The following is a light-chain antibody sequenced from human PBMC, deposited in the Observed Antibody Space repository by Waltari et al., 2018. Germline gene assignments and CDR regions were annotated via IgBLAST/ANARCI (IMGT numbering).Light chain of an antibody. Sequence: DIVMTQSPLSLPVTPGEPASISCRFSQSLLHSNGYNYLDWYLQKPGQSPQLLIYLGSNRASGVPDRFSGSASGTDFTLKISRVETEDVGVYYCMQALHTPFTFGPGTKVDIK. CDR2: LGS. J-gene: IGKJ3*01. V-gene: IGKV2-28*01. CDR3: MQALHTPFT. CDR1: QSLLHSNGYNY.